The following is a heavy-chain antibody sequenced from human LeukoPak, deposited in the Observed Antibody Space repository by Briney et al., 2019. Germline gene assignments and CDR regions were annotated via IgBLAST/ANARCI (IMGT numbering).Heavy chain of an antibody. V-gene: IGHV5-51*01. Sequence: GESLRISCNASGRSFTTYCISWVGQLPRKGREWMGSIFLGDSDSRYSPFFQGQVAISAHKSISPAYLQWSSLKASDTAMYYCARLKADYYDSSGRYYFDYWGQGTLVTVSS. CDR1: GRSFTTYC. D-gene: IGHD3-22*01. CDR2: IFLGDSDS. CDR3: ARLKADYYDSSGRYYFDY. J-gene: IGHJ4*02.